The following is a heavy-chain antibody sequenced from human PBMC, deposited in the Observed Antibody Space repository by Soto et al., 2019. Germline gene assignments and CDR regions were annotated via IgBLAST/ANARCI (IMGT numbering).Heavy chain of an antibody. CDR1: GYTFTSYG. D-gene: IGHD1-26*01. Sequence: ASVKVSCKASGYTFTSYGISWVRQAPGQGLEWMGWISAYNGNTNYAQKLQGRVTMTTDTSTSTAYMELRSLRSDDTAVYYCAGYSGSYLLDAFDIWGQGTMVTVSS. V-gene: IGHV1-18*01. CDR2: ISAYNGNT. CDR3: AGYSGSYLLDAFDI. J-gene: IGHJ3*02.